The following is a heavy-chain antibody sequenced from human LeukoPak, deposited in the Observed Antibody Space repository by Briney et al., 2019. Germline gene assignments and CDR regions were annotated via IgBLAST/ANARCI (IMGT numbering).Heavy chain of an antibody. CDR1: GFTFSSYA. Sequence: GGSLRLSCAASGFTFSSYAMSWVRQAPGKGLEWVSVIYSDGGTNYAGSVKGRFTFSRDTSKNTLYLQMNSLRAEDTAVYYCARAETTAGSYWGQGTLVTVSS. V-gene: IGHV3-53*01. CDR2: IYSDGGT. D-gene: IGHD6-25*01. J-gene: IGHJ4*02. CDR3: ARAETTAGSY.